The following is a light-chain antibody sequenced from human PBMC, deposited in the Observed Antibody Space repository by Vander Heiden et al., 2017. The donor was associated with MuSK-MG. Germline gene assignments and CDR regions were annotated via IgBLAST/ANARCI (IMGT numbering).Light chain of an antibody. CDR3: HQCFHLST. Sequence: EVVLTQSPATLSVSPGERATLSCRASQNVDNFLAWYQQTPGQSPRLLIYDASIRANGIPDRFSGSGSGTDFTLTSSSREPEDFGVYYWHQCFHLSTFGRGT. V-gene: IGKV3-11*01. CDR1: QNVDNF. CDR2: DAS. J-gene: IGKJ2*01.